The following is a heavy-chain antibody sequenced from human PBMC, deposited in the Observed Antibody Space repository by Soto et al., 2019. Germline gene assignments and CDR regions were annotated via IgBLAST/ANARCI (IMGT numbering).Heavy chain of an antibody. Sequence: GESLKISCKASGYTFTDYWIGWVRQMPGKGLEWMGIIYPGDSNIRYSTSFQGQVTISVDKSISTAYLQWTSLKASDTAMYYCARRGGGYGGYYYNYGLDVWGQGTTVTVSS. V-gene: IGHV5-51*01. CDR2: IYPGDSNI. CDR3: ARRGGGYGGYYYNYGLDV. D-gene: IGHD5-12*01. CDR1: GYTFTDYW. J-gene: IGHJ6*02.